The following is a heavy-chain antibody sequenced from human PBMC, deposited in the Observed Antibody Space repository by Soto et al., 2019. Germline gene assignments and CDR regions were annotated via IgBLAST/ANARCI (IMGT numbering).Heavy chain of an antibody. Sequence: GESLKISCKASGYTFTDYWIGWVRQMPGKGLEWMGIIYPGDSNIRYSTSFQGQVTISVDKSISTAYLQWTSLKASDTAMYYCARRGGGYGGYYYNYGLDVWGQGTTVTVSS. V-gene: IGHV5-51*01. CDR2: IYPGDSNI. CDR3: ARRGGGYGGYYYNYGLDV. D-gene: IGHD5-12*01. CDR1: GYTFTDYW. J-gene: IGHJ6*02.